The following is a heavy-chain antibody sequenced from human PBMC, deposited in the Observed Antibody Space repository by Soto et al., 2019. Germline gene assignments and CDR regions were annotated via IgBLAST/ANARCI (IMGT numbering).Heavy chain of an antibody. V-gene: IGHV1-69*13. D-gene: IGHD6-19*01. CDR1: GGTFSSYA. Sequence: SVKVSCKASGGTFSSYAISWVRQAPGQGLEWMGGIIPIFGTANYAQKFQGRVTITADESTSTAYMELSSLRSEDTAVYYCASSGWPPLGAFDIWGQGTMVTVSS. CDR2: IIPIFGTA. J-gene: IGHJ3*02. CDR3: ASSGWPPLGAFDI.